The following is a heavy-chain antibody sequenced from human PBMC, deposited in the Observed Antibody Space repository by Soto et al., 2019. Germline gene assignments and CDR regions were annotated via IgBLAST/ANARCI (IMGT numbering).Heavy chain of an antibody. CDR2: IIPIFGTA. J-gene: IGHJ4*02. D-gene: IGHD5-18*01. CDR1: GGTFSSYA. CDR3: ERDSAQLWLIGY. Sequence: GASVKVSCKASGGTFSSYAISWVRQAPGQGLEWMGGIIPIFGTANYAQKFQGRVTITADESTSTAYMELSSLRSEDTAVYYCERDSAQLWLIGYWGQGTLVTVSS. V-gene: IGHV1-69*13.